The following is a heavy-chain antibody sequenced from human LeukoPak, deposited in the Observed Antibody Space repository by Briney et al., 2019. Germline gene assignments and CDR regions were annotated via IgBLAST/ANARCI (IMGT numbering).Heavy chain of an antibody. Sequence: GGSLRLSCAASGFTFSSYSMNWVRQAPGKGLEWVSSISSSSSYIYYADSVKGRFTISRDNAKNSLYLQMNSLRAEDTAVYYCASQGFIAAAEDYCGQGTLVTVSS. CDR3: ASQGFIAAAEDY. D-gene: IGHD6-13*01. V-gene: IGHV3-21*01. CDR2: ISSSSSYI. J-gene: IGHJ4*02. CDR1: GFTFSSYS.